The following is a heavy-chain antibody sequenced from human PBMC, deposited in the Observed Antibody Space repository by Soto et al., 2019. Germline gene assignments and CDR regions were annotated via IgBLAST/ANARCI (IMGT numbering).Heavy chain of an antibody. CDR1: GYSFTSYW. D-gene: IGHD2-21*02. J-gene: IGHJ5*02. CDR2: IDPSDSYS. V-gene: IGHV5-10-1*01. Sequence: GESLKISCKGSGYSFTSYWISWVRQMPGKGLEWMGRIDPSDSYSNYSPSFQGHVTISADKSISTAYLQWSSLKASDTAMYYCARHDWAYCGGDCYMRLYNWFDPWGQGTLVTVSS. CDR3: ARHDWAYCGGDCYMRLYNWFDP.